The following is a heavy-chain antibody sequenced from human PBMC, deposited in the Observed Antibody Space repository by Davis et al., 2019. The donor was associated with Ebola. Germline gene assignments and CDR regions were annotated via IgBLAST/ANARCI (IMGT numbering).Heavy chain of an antibody. CDR3: ARGMLRFLEYPFDP. D-gene: IGHD3-3*01. Sequence: ASVKVSCKASGYTFTSYYMHWVRQAPGQGLEWMGWISAYNGNTNYAQKLQGRVTMTTDTSTSTAYMELRSLRSDDTAVYYCARGMLRFLEYPFDPWGQGTLVTVSS. CDR1: GYTFTSYY. J-gene: IGHJ5*02. CDR2: ISAYNGNT. V-gene: IGHV1-18*04.